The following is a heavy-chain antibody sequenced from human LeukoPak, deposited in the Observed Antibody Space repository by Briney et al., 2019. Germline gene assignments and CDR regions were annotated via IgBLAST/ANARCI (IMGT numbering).Heavy chain of an antibody. Sequence: SETLSLTCTVSGGSNSSYYWSWIRQPPGKGLEWIGYIYYSGSTNYNPSLKSRVTISVDTSMNQFSLKLSSVTAADTAVYYCARDYYDSSGDFYNWFDPWGQRTLVTVSS. D-gene: IGHD3-22*01. CDR3: ARDYYDSSGDFYNWFDP. V-gene: IGHV4-59*01. CDR2: IYYSGST. J-gene: IGHJ5*02. CDR1: GGSNSSYY.